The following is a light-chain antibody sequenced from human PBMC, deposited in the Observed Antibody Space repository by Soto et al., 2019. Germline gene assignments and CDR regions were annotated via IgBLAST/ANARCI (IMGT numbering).Light chain of an antibody. CDR1: QSISSW. CDR3: QQYNS. Sequence: DIQMTQSPSTLSASVGDRVTITCRASQSISSWLAWYQQKPGKAPKLLIYDASSLESGVPSRFSDSGSGTEFTLTISSLQPDDFATYYCQQYNSFGQGTKLEIK. V-gene: IGKV1-5*01. J-gene: IGKJ2*01. CDR2: DAS.